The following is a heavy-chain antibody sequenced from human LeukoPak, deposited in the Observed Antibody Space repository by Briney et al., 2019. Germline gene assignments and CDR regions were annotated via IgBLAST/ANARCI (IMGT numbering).Heavy chain of an antibody. CDR2: TYYRSKWYN. D-gene: IGHD5-24*01. Sequence: SQTLSLTCAISGDSFSGNSTAYNWIRQSPSRGLEWLGRTYYRSKWYNDYAVSVKSRITINPDTSKNQLSLQLSSVTPDDTAVYYCARGGQGDGYSADEAFDFWGQGTMVTVSS. CDR1: GDSFSGNSTA. CDR3: ARGGQGDGYSADEAFDF. J-gene: IGHJ3*01. V-gene: IGHV6-1*01.